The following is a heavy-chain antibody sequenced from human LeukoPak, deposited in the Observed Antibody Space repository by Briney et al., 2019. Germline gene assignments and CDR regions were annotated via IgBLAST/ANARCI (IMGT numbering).Heavy chain of an antibody. V-gene: IGHV3-21*01. D-gene: IGHD5-18*01. CDR2: ISSSSSYI. J-gene: IGHJ6*02. CDR3: ARWDTAMAGLFQYFYGMDV. Sequence: KPGGSLRLSCAASGFTFSSYSMTWVRQAPGKGLEWVSSISSSSSYIYYADSVKGRFTISRDNAKNSLYLQMNSLRAEDTAVYYCARWDTAMAGLFQYFYGMDVWGQGTTVTVSS. CDR1: GFTFSSYS.